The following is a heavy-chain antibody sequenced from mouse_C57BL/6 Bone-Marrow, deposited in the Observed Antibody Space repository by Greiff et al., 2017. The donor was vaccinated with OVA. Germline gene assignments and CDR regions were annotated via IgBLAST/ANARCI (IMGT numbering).Heavy chain of an antibody. CDR1: GFGFNTYA. CDR3: VRHLLGRYAMDY. J-gene: IGHJ4*01. V-gene: IGHV10-1*01. Sequence: EVKLVESGGGLVQPKGSLKLSCAASGFGFNTYAMNWVRQAPGKGLEWVARIRSKSNNYATYYADSVKDRFTISRDDSESMLYLQMNNLKTEDTAMYYCVRHLLGRYAMDYWGQGTSVTVSS. CDR2: IRSKSNNYAT. D-gene: IGHD4-1*01.